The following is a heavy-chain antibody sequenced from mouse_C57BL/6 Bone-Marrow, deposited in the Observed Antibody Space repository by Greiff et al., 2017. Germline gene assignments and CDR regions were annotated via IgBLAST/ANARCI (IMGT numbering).Heavy chain of an antibody. V-gene: IGHV1-63*01. CDR2: IYPGGGCT. J-gene: IGHJ3*01. CDR3: ARNDHYYGSSWFAY. Sequence: VQLQQSGAELVRPGTSVKMSCKASGYTFTNYWIGWAKQRPGHGLEWIGDIYPGGGCTNYNEKFKGKGTLTADKSSSTAYMQFSSLTSEDSAIYYGARNDHYYGSSWFAYWGQGTLVTVSA. D-gene: IGHD1-1*01. CDR1: GYTFTNYW.